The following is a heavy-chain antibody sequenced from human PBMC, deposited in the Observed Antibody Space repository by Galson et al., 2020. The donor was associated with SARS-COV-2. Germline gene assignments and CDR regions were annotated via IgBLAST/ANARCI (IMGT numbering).Heavy chain of an antibody. J-gene: IGHJ4*02. CDR3: ARGQRGYYGSGSYDDFDN. CDR2: ITFSGYT. V-gene: IGHV4-34*01. CDR1: GGSFSGYY. D-gene: IGHD3-10*01. Sequence: SATLYLPCAVYGGSFSGYYWNWIRQPPGKGLEWIGEITFSGYTNYNPSLKSRVTIPVDTSKNQFSRILSSVVAVDTAVLYCARGQRGYYGSGSYDDFDNWGQGILVTVSS.